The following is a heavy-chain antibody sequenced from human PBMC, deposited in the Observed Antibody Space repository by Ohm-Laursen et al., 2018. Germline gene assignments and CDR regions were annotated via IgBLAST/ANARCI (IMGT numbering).Heavy chain of an antibody. Sequence: SETLSLTWTVSGGSISSYYWSWIRQPPGKGLEWIGYIYYSGNTNYNPSLRSQVTISVDTSKNQFSLKLSSVTAADTAVYYCARTVQHPVTRTFYFDYWGQGTLVTVSS. V-gene: IGHV4-59*01. CDR3: ARTVQHPVTRTFYFDY. J-gene: IGHJ4*02. CDR1: GGSISSYY. CDR2: IYYSGNT. D-gene: IGHD6-19*01.